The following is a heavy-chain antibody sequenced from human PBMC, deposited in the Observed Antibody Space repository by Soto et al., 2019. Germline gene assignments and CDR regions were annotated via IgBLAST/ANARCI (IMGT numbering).Heavy chain of an antibody. V-gene: IGHV1-46*01. Sequence: ASVKVSCKASGYTFTNYYIHWVRQAPGQGLEWMGIINPSGSTTYAQRFQGRVTLTRDTSTSTVYMELSRLRSEDAAVYYCAREAGVAIFGVVSYYGMDVWGQGTTVTVSS. D-gene: IGHD3-3*02. CDR1: GYTFTNYY. CDR2: INPSGST. CDR3: AREAGVAIFGVVSYYGMDV. J-gene: IGHJ6*02.